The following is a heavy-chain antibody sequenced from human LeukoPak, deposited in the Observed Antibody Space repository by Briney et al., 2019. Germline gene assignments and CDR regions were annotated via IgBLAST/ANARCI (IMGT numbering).Heavy chain of an antibody. CDR3: AKGYCSGTTCYDDRGAFDY. J-gene: IGHJ4*02. D-gene: IGHD2-2*01. Sequence: PGGSLTLSCAASGFTFSSYGMHWVRQAPGKGLEWVAVISYYGSKKYYADSAKGRFTISRDNSKNTLYLQMNSLRAEDTAVYYCAKGYCSGTTCYDDRGAFDYWGQGTLVTVSS. CDR1: GFTFSSYG. V-gene: IGHV3-30*18. CDR2: ISYYGSKK.